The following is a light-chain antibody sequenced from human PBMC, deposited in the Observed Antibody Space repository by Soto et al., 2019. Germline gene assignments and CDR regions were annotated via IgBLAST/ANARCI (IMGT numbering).Light chain of an antibody. Sequence: EIVLTQSPATLSLSPGERATLSCRASQTISRYLAWYQQKPGQSPRLLIYDASNRATGIPARFSGSGSETDFTLTIGSLEPEDFAVYYCQERTNWPLFTFGPGTKVEIK. CDR1: QTISRY. J-gene: IGKJ3*01. V-gene: IGKV3-11*01. CDR3: QERTNWPLFT. CDR2: DAS.